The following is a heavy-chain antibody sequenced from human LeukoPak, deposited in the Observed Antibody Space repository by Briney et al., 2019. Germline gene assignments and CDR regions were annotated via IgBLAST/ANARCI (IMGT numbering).Heavy chain of an antibody. Sequence: SETLSLTCTVSGGSISSSSYYWGWIRQPPGKGLEWIGSIYYSGSTYYNPSLKSRVTISVDTSKNQFSLKLSSVAAADTAVYYCARVVVTAGPEGWFDPWGQGTLVTVSS. CDR1: GGSISSSSYY. CDR2: IYYSGST. V-gene: IGHV4-39*07. CDR3: ARVVVTAGPEGWFDP. D-gene: IGHD2-21*02. J-gene: IGHJ5*02.